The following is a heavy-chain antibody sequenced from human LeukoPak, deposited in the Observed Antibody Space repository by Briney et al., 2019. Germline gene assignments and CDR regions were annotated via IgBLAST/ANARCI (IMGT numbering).Heavy chain of an antibody. Sequence: GRSLRLSCAASGFTFDDYAMHWVRQAPGKGLEWVSGISWNSGSIGYADSVKGRFTISRDNAKNSLYLQMNSLRAEDTALYYCAKDKYYDSRGYFDYWGQGTLVTVSS. D-gene: IGHD3-22*01. CDR3: AKDKYYDSRGYFDY. CDR2: ISWNSGSI. J-gene: IGHJ4*02. CDR1: GFTFDDYA. V-gene: IGHV3-9*01.